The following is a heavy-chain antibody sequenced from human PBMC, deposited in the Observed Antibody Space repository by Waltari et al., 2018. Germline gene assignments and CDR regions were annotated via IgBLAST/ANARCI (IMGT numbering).Heavy chain of an antibody. J-gene: IGHJ3*02. CDR2: VSPFYQPT. D-gene: IGHD3-22*01. Sequence: QVQLVQSGAEVKKPGSSVKVSCWASGVSFTKYAFNWLRQAPGKGLEWVGGVSPFYQPTKYAQNSQGRVRMATGESATAAYLELSSLRSEDTAVYYCARGRHYLDSRGHQAMGNAFDIWGQGTTVTVSS. CDR3: ARGRHYLDSRGHQAMGNAFDI. V-gene: IGHV1-69*05. CDR1: GVSFTKYA.